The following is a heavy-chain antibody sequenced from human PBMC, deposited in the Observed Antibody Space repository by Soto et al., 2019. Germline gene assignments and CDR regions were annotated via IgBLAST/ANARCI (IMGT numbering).Heavy chain of an antibody. J-gene: IGHJ6*02. CDR1: GGTFSSYA. V-gene: IGHV1-69*12. CDR2: IIRIFGTT. Sequence: QVQLVQSGAEVKKPGSSVKVSCKASGGTFSSYAVSWVRQAPGQGLEWMGGIIRIFGTTNYAQKFQGRVTITADESTSTAYMELSRLRSEETDVYYCAIDYGDYVYYGMDVWGQRTTVTVSS. D-gene: IGHD4-17*01. CDR3: AIDYGDYVYYGMDV.